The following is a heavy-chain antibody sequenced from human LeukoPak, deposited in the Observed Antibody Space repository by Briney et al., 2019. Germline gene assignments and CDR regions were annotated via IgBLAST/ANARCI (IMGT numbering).Heavy chain of an antibody. J-gene: IGHJ4*02. D-gene: IGHD2-2*02. CDR3: ARDLQLRY. V-gene: IGHV3-11*06. Sequence: GGSLRLSCAASGFTFSDYNMSWIRQAPGKGLEWVSYISGTSSFINYADSVKGRFTISRDNAKNSLYLQMNSLRAEDTAVYYCARDLQLRYWGQGTLVTVSS. CDR2: ISGTSSFI. CDR1: GFTFSDYN.